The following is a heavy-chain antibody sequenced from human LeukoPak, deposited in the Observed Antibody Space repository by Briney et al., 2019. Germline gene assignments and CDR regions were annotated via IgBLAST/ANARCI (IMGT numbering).Heavy chain of an antibody. D-gene: IGHD3-16*02. Sequence: GASVKVSCKASGYTFTSYGINWVRQAPGQGLEWMGWISAYNGNTNYAQKLQGRVTMTTDTSTSTAYMELRSLRSDDTAVYYCARVPNYDYVWGSYRPYYFDYWGQGTLVTVSS. V-gene: IGHV1-18*01. J-gene: IGHJ4*02. CDR1: GYTFTSYG. CDR3: ARVPNYDYVWGSYRPYYFDY. CDR2: ISAYNGNT.